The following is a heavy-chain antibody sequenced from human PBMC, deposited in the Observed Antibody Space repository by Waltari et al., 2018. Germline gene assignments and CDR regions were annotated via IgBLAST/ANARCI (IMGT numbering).Heavy chain of an antibody. J-gene: IGHJ4*02. D-gene: IGHD6-6*01. CDR1: GGSISSSSYY. CDR2: IYYSGST. Sequence: QLQLQESGPGLVKPSETLSLTCTVSGGSISSSSYYWGWIRPPPGKGLEWIGSIYYSGSTYYNPSLKSRVTISVDTSKNQFSLKLSSVTAADTAVYYCARVIAARPANYFDYWGQGTLVTVSS. V-gene: IGHV4-39*07. CDR3: ARVIAARPANYFDY.